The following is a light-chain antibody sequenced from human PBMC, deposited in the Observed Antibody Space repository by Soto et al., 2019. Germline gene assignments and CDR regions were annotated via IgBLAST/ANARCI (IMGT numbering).Light chain of an antibody. Sequence: SYELTQPPSVSVSPGQTASINCSGDKLGDKYACWYQQKPGQSPVLVIYQDSKRPSGIPERFSGSNSGNTATLTISGTQAMDEADYYCQAWDSSTGFGGGTKLTVL. CDR2: QDS. CDR3: QAWDSSTG. CDR1: KLGDKY. J-gene: IGLJ2*01. V-gene: IGLV3-1*01.